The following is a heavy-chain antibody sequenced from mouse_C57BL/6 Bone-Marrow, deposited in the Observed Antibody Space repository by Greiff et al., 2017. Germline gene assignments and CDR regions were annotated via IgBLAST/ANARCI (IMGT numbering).Heavy chain of an antibody. CDR3: ARWDFDY. V-gene: IGHV1-80*01. Sequence: QVQLQQSGAELVKPGASVKISCKASGYAFSRYWMNWVKQRPGKGLAWIGQIYPGDGDTNYNGKFKGKATLTADKSSSPAYMLLSSLTSEDSAVYFCARWDFDYWGQGTTLTVSS. J-gene: IGHJ2*01. CDR1: GYAFSRYW. CDR2: IYPGDGDT.